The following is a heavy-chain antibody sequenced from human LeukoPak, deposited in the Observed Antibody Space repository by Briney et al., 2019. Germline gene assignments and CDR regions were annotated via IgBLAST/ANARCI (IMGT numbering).Heavy chain of an antibody. CDR1: GFTFSSYA. V-gene: IGHV3-23*01. Sequence: GGSLRLSCGASGFTFSSYAMSWVRQAPGKGLEWVSAINGRGGDTFYADSVKGRFTISRDNSKNTLFLQMNSLRAEDTAVYYCATDRGDCSTTSCYTRGNYFDYWGQGTLVTVSS. CDR2: INGRGGDT. CDR3: ATDRGDCSTTSCYTRGNYFDY. J-gene: IGHJ4*02. D-gene: IGHD2-2*02.